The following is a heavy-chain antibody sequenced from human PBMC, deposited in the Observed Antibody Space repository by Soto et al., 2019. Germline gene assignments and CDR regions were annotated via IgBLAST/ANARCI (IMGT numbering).Heavy chain of an antibody. CDR3: ARDPTIFGVVQNYGMDV. V-gene: IGHV1-18*01. CDR1: GYTFTSYG. CDR2: ISAYNGNT. Sequence: QVQLVKSGAEVKKPGASVKVSCKASGYTFTSYGICWVRQAPGQGLEWMGWISAYNGNTNYAQKLQGRVTMTTDTSTSTAYMELRSLRSDDTAIYYCARDPTIFGVVQNYGMDVWGQGNTVTVSS. D-gene: IGHD3-3*01. J-gene: IGHJ6*02.